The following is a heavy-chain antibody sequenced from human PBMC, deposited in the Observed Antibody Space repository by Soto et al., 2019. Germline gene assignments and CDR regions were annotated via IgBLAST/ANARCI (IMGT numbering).Heavy chain of an antibody. CDR1: GFTFSSCS. J-gene: IGHJ4*02. Sequence: PGGSLRLSCASSGFTFSSCSMYWVRQAPGKGLEWVSFISGSGDTKYYADSVKGRFTSSRDNAKNSLYLQMSSLRDEDTAVYYCAKYCSSDVCFDYWGQGTLVTVSS. CDR3: AKYCSSDVCFDY. V-gene: IGHV3-48*02. D-gene: IGHD2-8*01. CDR2: ISGSGDTK.